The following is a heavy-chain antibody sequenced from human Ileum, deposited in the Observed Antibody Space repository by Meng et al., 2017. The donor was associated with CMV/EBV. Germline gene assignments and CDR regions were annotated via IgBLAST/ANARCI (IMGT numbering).Heavy chain of an antibody. Sequence: VHLQEPGPGLLKPSETLSLICTVSGDSMNDYFWTWIRQPAGKGLEWIGRIYSNGATNYNPSLQSRVTMSIDTSKNQFSLKVTSVTAADTAVYYCARWGSGMSPTADWFDPWGQGTLVTVSS. CDR3: ARWGSGMSPTADWFDP. CDR1: GDSMNDYF. J-gene: IGHJ5*02. D-gene: IGHD2-15*01. CDR2: IYSNGAT. V-gene: IGHV4-4*07.